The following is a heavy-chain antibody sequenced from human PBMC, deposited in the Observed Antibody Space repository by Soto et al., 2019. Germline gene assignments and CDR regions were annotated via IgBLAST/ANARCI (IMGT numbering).Heavy chain of an antibody. J-gene: IGHJ1*01. CDR3: ARDGSQWSGVGIQH. V-gene: IGHV3-48*01. D-gene: IGHD2-15*01. Sequence: PGGSLRLSCAASGFTFSSYSMNWVRQAPGKGLEWVSYISSSSSTIYYADSVKGRFTISRDNAKNSLYLQMNSLRAEDTAVYYCARDGSQWSGVGIQHWGQGTLVTVSS. CDR1: GFTFSSYS. CDR2: ISSSSSTI.